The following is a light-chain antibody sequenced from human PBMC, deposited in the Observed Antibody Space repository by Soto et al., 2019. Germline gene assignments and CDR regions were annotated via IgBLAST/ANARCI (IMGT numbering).Light chain of an antibody. J-gene: IGKJ5*01. V-gene: IGKV1-33*01. CDR3: QQSETLLT. Sequence: DIQMTQSPSSLSASVGDRITITCQASQDIKKYLNWYQQKPGKAPKLLIYDASTLQTGVPSRFSGRGSGTHFTFTISSLQPEDIATYYCQQSETLLTFAQGTRLELK. CDR1: QDIKKY. CDR2: DAS.